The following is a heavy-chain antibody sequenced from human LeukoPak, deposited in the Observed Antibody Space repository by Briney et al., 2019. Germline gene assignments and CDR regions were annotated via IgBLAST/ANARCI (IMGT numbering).Heavy chain of an antibody. V-gene: IGHV3-21*01. CDR2: INSSSGYI. Sequence: GGSLRLSCATSGFTFSSYAMTWVRQAPGKGLEWVSSINSSSGYIYYADSVKGRFTISRDNAKNSLYLQMNSLRAEDTAVYYCARDATMVPLYYYYYMDVWGKGTTVTVSS. CDR1: GFTFSSYA. J-gene: IGHJ6*03. D-gene: IGHD3-10*01. CDR3: ARDATMVPLYYYYYMDV.